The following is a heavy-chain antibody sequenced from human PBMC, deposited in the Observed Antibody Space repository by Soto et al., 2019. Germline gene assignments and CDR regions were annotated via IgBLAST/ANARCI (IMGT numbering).Heavy chain of an antibody. J-gene: IGHJ4*02. Sequence: QVQLVESGGGVVQPGRSLRLSCAASGFTFSSYAMHWVRQAPGKGLEWVAVISYDGSNKYYADSVKGRFTISRDNSKNTLYLQMNSLRAEDTAVYYCARDLRREEMDTPLDYWGQGTLVTVSS. D-gene: IGHD5-18*01. CDR3: ARDLRREEMDTPLDY. CDR2: ISYDGSNK. V-gene: IGHV3-30-3*01. CDR1: GFTFSSYA.